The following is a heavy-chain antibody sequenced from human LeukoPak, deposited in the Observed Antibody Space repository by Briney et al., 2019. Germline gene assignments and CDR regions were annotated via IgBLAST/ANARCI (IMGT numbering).Heavy chain of an antibody. CDR1: GGSFSGYY. Sequence: SETLSLTCAVYGGSFSGYYWSWIRQSPGKGLEWIGSIYYSGSTNYNPSLKSRVTISVDTSKNQFSLELSSVTAADTAVYYCAVNLTRHTFDIWGQGTMVTVSS. V-gene: IGHV4-59*08. CDR2: IYYSGST. CDR3: AVNLTRHTFDI. D-gene: IGHD1-1*01. J-gene: IGHJ3*02.